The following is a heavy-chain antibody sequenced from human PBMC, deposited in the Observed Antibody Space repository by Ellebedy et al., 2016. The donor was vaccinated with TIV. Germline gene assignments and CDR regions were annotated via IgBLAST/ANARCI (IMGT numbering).Heavy chain of an antibody. CDR3: GRDRGEGYCTSTNCFDYYMDV. D-gene: IGHD2-2*01. V-gene: IGHV4-4*07. J-gene: IGHJ6*03. CDR1: GVSISAYT. Sequence: SETLSLTXTVSGVSISAYTWTWIRQPAGQGLEWLGRLYSSGNTKYNTSLESRLTMSVDTSKNQFSLKLGSVTAADTAVYYCGRDRGEGYCTSTNCFDYYMDVWGKGTTVAVSS. CDR2: LYSSGNT.